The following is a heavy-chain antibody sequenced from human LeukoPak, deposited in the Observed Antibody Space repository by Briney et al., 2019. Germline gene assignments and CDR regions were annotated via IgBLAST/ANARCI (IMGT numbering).Heavy chain of an antibody. V-gene: IGHV2-5*01. D-gene: IGHD2-2*01. CDR1: GFLLSTSGVG. CDR2: IYWNGDK. Sequence: SGPTLVKPTQTLTLTCTFSGFLLSTSGVGVGWIRQPPGKALEWLALIYWNGDKRYSPSLKNRLTITKDTSKNQVVLTMTNMDPVDTATYYCAHSASLGYCSSTSCLQPFDYWGQGTLVTVSS. J-gene: IGHJ4*02. CDR3: AHSASLGYCSSTSCLQPFDY.